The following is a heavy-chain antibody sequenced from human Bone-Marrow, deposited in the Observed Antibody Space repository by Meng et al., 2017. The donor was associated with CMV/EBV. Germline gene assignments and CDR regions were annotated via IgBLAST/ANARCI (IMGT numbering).Heavy chain of an antibody. J-gene: IGHJ4*02. V-gene: IGHV4-61*01. Sequence: GSLRLSCTVSGGSVSNTRYYWSWIRQPPGQGLEWIGYIYYSGSTNYNPSLKSRVTMSVHTSMNQFSLNLNSVTAADTAVYYCARDSGDLAIWGQGTLATVPS. D-gene: IGHD7-27*01. CDR1: GGSVSNTRYY. CDR2: IYYSGST. CDR3: ARDSGDLAI.